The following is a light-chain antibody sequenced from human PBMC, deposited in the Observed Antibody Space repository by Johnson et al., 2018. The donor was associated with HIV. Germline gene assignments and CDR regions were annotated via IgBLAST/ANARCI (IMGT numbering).Light chain of an antibody. Sequence: QSVLTQPPSVSAASGQRVDISCSGSSSNIENNYLSWYQQLPHTAPRLLISDNNKRPSGIPDRFSGSKSGTSATLGITGLQTGAEADYYCGTWDSRLRACGFGTWTKVTVL. V-gene: IGLV1-51*01. CDR1: SSNIENNY. J-gene: IGLJ1*01. CDR2: DNN. CDR3: GTWDSRLRACG.